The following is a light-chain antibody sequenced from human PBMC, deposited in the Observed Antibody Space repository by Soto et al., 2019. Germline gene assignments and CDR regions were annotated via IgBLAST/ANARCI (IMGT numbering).Light chain of an antibody. V-gene: IGLV2-14*03. CDR1: SSDVGAYNF. CDR2: DVA. Sequence: QSVLTQPASVSGSPGQSITISCTGTSSDVGAYNFVSWYQHYPDKAPKVVIYDVANRPSGVSYRFSASKSGNTASLTISGLQAEDEADYYCMSFTSSNTYVFGTGTKVTGL. CDR3: MSFTSSNTYV. J-gene: IGLJ1*01.